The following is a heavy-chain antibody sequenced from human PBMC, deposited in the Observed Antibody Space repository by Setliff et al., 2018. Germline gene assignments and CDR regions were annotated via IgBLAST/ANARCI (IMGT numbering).Heavy chain of an antibody. D-gene: IGHD3-22*01. CDR1: GFTFSSYA. CDR3: AKKVRIVVVTPDAFDI. V-gene: IGHV3-23*01. CDR2: ISGSGGST. J-gene: IGHJ3*02. Sequence: HPGGSLRLSCAASGFTFSSYAMSWVRQAPGKGLEWVSAISGSGGSTYYADSVKGRFTISRDNSKNTLYLQMNSLRAEDTAVYYCAKKVRIVVVTPDAFDIWGQGTMVTVSS.